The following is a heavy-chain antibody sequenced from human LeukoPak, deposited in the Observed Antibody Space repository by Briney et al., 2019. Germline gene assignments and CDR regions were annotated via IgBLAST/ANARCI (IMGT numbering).Heavy chain of an antibody. CDR3: ARIPLYCSGGSCYSEDY. CDR2: IDWDEGK. V-gene: IGHV2-70*04. Sequence: SGPTLVNPTQTLTLTCTFSGLSLSTSGMRVSWIRQPPGKALEGLARIDWDEGKFYSTSLKTRLTISKDSSKNQVVLTMTNMDPVDTATYYCARIPLYCSGGSCYSEDYWGQGTLVTVSS. J-gene: IGHJ4*02. D-gene: IGHD2-15*01. CDR1: GLSLSTSGMR.